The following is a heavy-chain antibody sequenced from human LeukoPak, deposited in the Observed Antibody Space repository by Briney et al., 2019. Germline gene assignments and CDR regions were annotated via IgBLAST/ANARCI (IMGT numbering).Heavy chain of an antibody. Sequence: PGGSLRLSCAASGFTFTTYAMSWVRQAPGQGLEWISTISDSGDSTYYADSVKGRFTISRDNSKNTLYVQMNSLRAEDTAVYYCAGVVSQSGMFYAYYFDYWGQGTLVTVSS. CDR3: AGVVSQSGMFYAYYFDY. J-gene: IGHJ4*02. D-gene: IGHD5/OR15-5a*01. V-gene: IGHV3-23*01. CDR2: ISDSGDST. CDR1: GFTFTTYA.